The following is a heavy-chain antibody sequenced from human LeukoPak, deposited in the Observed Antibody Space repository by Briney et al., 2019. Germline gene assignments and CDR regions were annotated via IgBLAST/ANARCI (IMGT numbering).Heavy chain of an antibody. V-gene: IGHV3-23*01. CDR3: AKHSMFGGGHFDY. D-gene: IGHD3-16*01. Sequence: PGGPLRLSCAGSGFTSSTYAMSWVRQAPGKGLEWVSTISSGRTTYYVDSVKGRFAISRDNSKNTLYLQMNSLRAEDTAVYYCAKHSMFGGGHFDYWGQGTLVTVSS. J-gene: IGHJ4*02. CDR2: ISSGRTT. CDR1: GFTSSTYA.